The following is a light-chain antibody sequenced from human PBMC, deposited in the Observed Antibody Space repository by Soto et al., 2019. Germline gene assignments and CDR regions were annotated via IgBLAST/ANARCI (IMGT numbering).Light chain of an antibody. CDR1: QSVGSK. V-gene: IGKV3-15*01. CDR3: EQYSYWWT. CDR2: GAS. Sequence: EIVVKQSPATLSVSPGESATLSCRASQSVGSKLAWFQQKPGQGPRLLIYGASTRATGVPARFSGSGSGTDFTLTISSLQSEDFAVYFCEQYSYWWTFGQGTKVDIK. J-gene: IGKJ1*01.